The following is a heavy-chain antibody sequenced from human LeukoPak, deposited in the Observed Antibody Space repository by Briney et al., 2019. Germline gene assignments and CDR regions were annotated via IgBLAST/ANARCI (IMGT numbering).Heavy chain of an antibody. V-gene: IGHV4-38-2*01. Sequence: PSETLSLTCAVSGYSISSGYYWGWIRPPPGKGLEWIGSIYHSGSTYYNPSLKSRVTISVDTSKNQFSLKLSSVTAADTAVYYCARPGIVGYYYYYMHVWVKGTTVTVSS. D-gene: IGHD1-26*01. CDR1: GYSISSGYY. CDR2: IYHSGST. J-gene: IGHJ6*03. CDR3: ARPGIVGYYYYYMHV.